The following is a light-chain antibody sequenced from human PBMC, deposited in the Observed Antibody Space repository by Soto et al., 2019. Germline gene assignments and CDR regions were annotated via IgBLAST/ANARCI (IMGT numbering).Light chain of an antibody. CDR1: SSDVGGYNY. CDR3: CSYTSSSTPWV. CDR2: EVS. Sequence: QSVLTQPASVSGSPGQSITISCTGTSSDVGGYNYVSWYQQHPGKAPKFMIYEVSNRPSGVSNRFSGSKSGNTASLTISGLQAEDEADYYCCSYTSSSTPWVFGGGTKVTVL. V-gene: IGLV2-14*01. J-gene: IGLJ3*02.